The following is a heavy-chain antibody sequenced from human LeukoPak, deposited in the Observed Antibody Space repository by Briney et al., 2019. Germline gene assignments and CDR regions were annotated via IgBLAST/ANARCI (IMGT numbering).Heavy chain of an antibody. CDR1: GFTFSGSA. CDR2: IRSKANSYAT. V-gene: IGHV3-73*01. Sequence: GGSLRLSCAASGFTFSGSAMHWVRQASGKGLEWVGRIRSKANSYATAYAASVKGRFTISRDDSKNTAYLQMNSLKTEDTAVYYSTRDSGGYCSGGSCYGYSNYWGQGTLVTVSS. D-gene: IGHD2-15*01. CDR3: TRDSGGYCSGGSCYGYSNY. J-gene: IGHJ4*02.